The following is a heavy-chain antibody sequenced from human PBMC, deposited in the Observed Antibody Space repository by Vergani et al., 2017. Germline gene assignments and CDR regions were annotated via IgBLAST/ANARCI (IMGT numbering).Heavy chain of an antibody. CDR2: INHSGST. D-gene: IGHD3-9*01. Sequence: QVQLQQWGAGLLKPSETLSLTCAVYGGSFSGYYWSWIRQPPGKGLEWIGEINHSGSTYYNPSLKSRVTISVDTSKNQFSLKLSSVTAADTAVYYCARVLRYLKTAYYFDYWGQGTLVTVSS. CDR1: GGSFSGYY. V-gene: IGHV4-34*01. CDR3: ARVLRYLKTAYYFDY. J-gene: IGHJ4*02.